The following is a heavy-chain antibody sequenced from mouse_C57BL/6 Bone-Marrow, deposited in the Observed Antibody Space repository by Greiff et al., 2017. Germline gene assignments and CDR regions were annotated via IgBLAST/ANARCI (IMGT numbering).Heavy chain of an antibody. Sequence: VQGVESGPGLVQPSQSLSITCSVSGFSLTSYGVHWVRQSPGKGLEWLGVIWSGGSTDYNAAFISRLSISKDNSKSQVFFKMNSLQADDTAIYYCASYGNYVDYAMDYWGLGTSVTVSS. CDR2: IWSGGST. V-gene: IGHV2-2*01. CDR1: GFSLTSYG. J-gene: IGHJ4*01. CDR3: ASYGNYVDYAMDY. D-gene: IGHD2-1*01.